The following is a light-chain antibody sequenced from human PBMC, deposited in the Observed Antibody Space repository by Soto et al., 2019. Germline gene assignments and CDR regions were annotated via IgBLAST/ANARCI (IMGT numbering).Light chain of an antibody. CDR3: QHYDFNSGRT. V-gene: IGKV1-5*03. CDR1: QSISSW. CDR2: TAS. J-gene: IGKJ4*01. Sequence: DIQMTQSPSTLSASVGDRVTITCRASQSISSWLAWYQQRPGKAPNLLIHTASTLKSGVPSRFSGSGSGTEFTLTISSLQPDDFAVYYCQHYDFNSGRTFGGGTKVEI.